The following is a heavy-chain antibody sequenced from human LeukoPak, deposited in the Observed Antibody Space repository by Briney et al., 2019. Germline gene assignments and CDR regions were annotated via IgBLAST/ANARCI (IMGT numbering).Heavy chain of an antibody. CDR3: AREGGGQWLVSRPDAFDI. CDR2: IYYSGST. V-gene: IGHV4-31*03. D-gene: IGHD6-19*01. Sequence: PSETLSLTCTVSGGSISSGGYYWSWIRQHPGKGLEWIGYIYYSGSTYYNPSLKSRVTISVDTSKNQFSLKLSSVTAADTAVYYCAREGGGQWLVSRPDAFDIWGQGTMVTVSS. CDR1: GGSISSGGYY. J-gene: IGHJ3*02.